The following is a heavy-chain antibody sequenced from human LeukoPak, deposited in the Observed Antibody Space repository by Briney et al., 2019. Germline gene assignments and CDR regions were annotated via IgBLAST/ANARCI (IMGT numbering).Heavy chain of an antibody. CDR2: IIPIFGTA. CDR1: GATFSSYA. J-gene: IGHJ5*02. Sequence: GASVKVSCKASGATFSSYAISWVRQAPGQGLEWMGGIIPIFGTANYAQKFQGRVTITTDESTSTAYMELSSLRSEDTAVYYCARELPRKRGYSYGYQGWFDPWGQGTLVTVSS. V-gene: IGHV1-69*05. D-gene: IGHD5-18*01. CDR3: ARELPRKRGYSYGYQGWFDP.